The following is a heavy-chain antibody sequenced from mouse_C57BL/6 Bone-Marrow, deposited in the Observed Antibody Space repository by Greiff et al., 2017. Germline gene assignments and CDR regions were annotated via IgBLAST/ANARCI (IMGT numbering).Heavy chain of an antibody. V-gene: IGHV5-12*01. CDR1: GFTFSDYY. Sequence: EVKLMESGGGLVQPGGSLKLSCEASGFTFSDYYMYWVRQTPGKWLEWVAYISNGGGSTYYPDTVKGRFTISRDNAKNTLYLQMSRLKSEDTAMYYCSRHGDYYCSLAYWGQGTLVTVSA. CDR2: ISNGGGST. J-gene: IGHJ3*01. D-gene: IGHD1-1*01. CDR3: SRHGDYYCSLAY.